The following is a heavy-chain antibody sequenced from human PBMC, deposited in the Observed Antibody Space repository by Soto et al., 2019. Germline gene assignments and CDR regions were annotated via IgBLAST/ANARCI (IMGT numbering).Heavy chain of an antibody. V-gene: IGHV3-74*01. J-gene: IGHJ6*02. CDR1: GFTFRSYW. CDR3: ARDLLVATTPYYYYYGMDV. CDR2: INSDGSST. Sequence: PWGSLRLSCAASGFTFRSYWMHWVRQAPGKGLVWVSRINSDGSSTSYADSVKGRFTISRDNAKNTLYLQMNSLRAEDTAVYYCARDLLVATTPYYYYYGMDVWGQGTTVTVSS. D-gene: IGHD5-12*01.